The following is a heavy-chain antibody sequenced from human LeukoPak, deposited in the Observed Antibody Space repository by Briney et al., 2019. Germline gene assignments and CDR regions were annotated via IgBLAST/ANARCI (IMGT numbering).Heavy chain of an antibody. CDR1: GGSISSRDYY. CDR3: ARGMTTVTSFRTDDAFDI. CDR2: IYYSGST. J-gene: IGHJ3*02. V-gene: IGHV4-30-4*01. Sequence: SETLSLTCTVSGGSISSRDYYWRWIRQPPGKGLEWIGYIYYSGSTYYNPSLKSRVTISVDTSKNQFSLKLSSVTAADTAVYYCARGMTTVTSFRTDDAFDIWGQGTMVTASS. D-gene: IGHD4-17*01.